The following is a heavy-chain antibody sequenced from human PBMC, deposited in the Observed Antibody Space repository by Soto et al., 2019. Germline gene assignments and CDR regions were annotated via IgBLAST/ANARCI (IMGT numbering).Heavy chain of an antibody. CDR1: GYTFSSSY. Sequence: QVQLVQSGAEVKKPGASVKISCKASGYTFSSSYIHWVRQAPGQGLEWMGLINPSGFSTDYAQTFQGRVTVTRDTSTSTVYMELSSLRSEDTAVYYCASGGYTYGFSAMDVWGPGTTVVVSS. J-gene: IGHJ6*02. D-gene: IGHD5-18*01. CDR3: ASGGYTYGFSAMDV. CDR2: INPSGFST. V-gene: IGHV1-46*01.